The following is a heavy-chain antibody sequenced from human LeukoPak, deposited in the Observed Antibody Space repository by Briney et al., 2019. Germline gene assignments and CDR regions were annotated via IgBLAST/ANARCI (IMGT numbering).Heavy chain of an antibody. J-gene: IGHJ5*02. Sequence: ASVKVSCKAAAYTFTVYNMHLVRQAPGQGLEWMGWINPDSGGTNYAQKFQGRVTMTRDTSISTAYMELSRLKSDDTAVYYCARSSSWYRDWFDPWGQGTLVTVSS. V-gene: IGHV1-2*02. D-gene: IGHD6-13*01. CDR2: INPDSGGT. CDR3: ARSSSWYRDWFDP. CDR1: AYTFTVYN.